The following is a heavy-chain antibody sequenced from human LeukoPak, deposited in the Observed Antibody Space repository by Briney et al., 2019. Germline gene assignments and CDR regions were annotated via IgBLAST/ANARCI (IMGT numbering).Heavy chain of an antibody. CDR3: ARGGSDS. J-gene: IGHJ4*02. Sequence: GGSLRLSCAAYGFTFSSYAMHWVRQAPGKGLEWVAVISYDGSNKYYADSVRGRFTISRDNSKSTLSLQMSSLRAEDTAVYFCARGGSDSWGQGTLVTVSS. CDR1: GFTFSSYA. CDR2: ISYDGSNK. V-gene: IGHV3-30*04.